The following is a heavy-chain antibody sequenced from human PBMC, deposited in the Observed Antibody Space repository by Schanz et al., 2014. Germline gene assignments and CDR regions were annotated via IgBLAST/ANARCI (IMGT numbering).Heavy chain of an antibody. CDR2: IHPSGTT. V-gene: IGHV4-4*02. CDR1: GFTVSSNY. Sequence: VQLVESGGGLVQPGGSLRLSCAASGFTVSSNYMSWVRQPPGKGLEWIGEIHPSGTTNYSPSLKSRVTISVDTSKNQFSLNLSSVTATDTAVYYCARHLPGGYNNHGWFDPWGQGTLVTVSS. CDR3: ARHLPGGYNNHGWFDP. D-gene: IGHD4-4*01. J-gene: IGHJ5*02.